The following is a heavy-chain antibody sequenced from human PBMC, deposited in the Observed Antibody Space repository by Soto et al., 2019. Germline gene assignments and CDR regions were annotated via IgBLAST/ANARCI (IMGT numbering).Heavy chain of an antibody. J-gene: IGHJ4*02. CDR2: IYPSGST. Sequence: QLQLQESGSGLVKPSQTLSLTCTVSGGSVSSGGFSWSWIRQPPGKGLEWIGYIYPSGSTYYNPSLKSRVTISQDRSNNQFSLKLTSVTAADSAVYYCARGGDYYFDSWGQGTLVTVSS. V-gene: IGHV4-30-2*01. CDR3: ARGGDYYFDS. D-gene: IGHD2-21*01. CDR1: GGSVSSGGFS.